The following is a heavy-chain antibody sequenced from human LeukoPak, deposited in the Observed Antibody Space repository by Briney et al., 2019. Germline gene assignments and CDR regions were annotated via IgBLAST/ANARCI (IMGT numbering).Heavy chain of an antibody. CDR1: GYTFTSYG. J-gene: IGHJ4*02. Sequence: GASVKVSCKASGYTFTSYGISWVRRAPGQGLEWMGWISAYNGNTNYAQKLQGRVTITTDTSTSTAYMELRSLRSDDTAVYYCARDGGDYFPGWYFDYWGQGTLVTVSS. D-gene: IGHD2/OR15-2a*01. CDR2: ISAYNGNT. V-gene: IGHV1-18*01. CDR3: ARDGGDYFPGWYFDY.